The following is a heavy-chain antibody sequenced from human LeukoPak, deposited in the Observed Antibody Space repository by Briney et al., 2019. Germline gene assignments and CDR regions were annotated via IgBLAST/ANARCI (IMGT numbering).Heavy chain of an antibody. CDR3: ARDVGGYNYGSSLDS. Sequence: SETLSLTCTVSGGSISSYYWNWIRQPAGKGLEWIGRIYSSGTTSYNSSLKSRVTMSVDTSKNQFSLKLSSVTAADTAVYYCARDVGGYNYGSSLDSWGQGTLVSVSS. CDR2: IYSSGTT. V-gene: IGHV4-4*07. J-gene: IGHJ4*02. CDR1: GGSISSYY. D-gene: IGHD5-18*01.